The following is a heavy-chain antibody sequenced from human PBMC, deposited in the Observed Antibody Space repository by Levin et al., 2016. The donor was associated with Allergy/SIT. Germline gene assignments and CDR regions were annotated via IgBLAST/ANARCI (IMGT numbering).Heavy chain of an antibody. V-gene: IGHV4-39*01. J-gene: IGHJ5*02. D-gene: IGHD3-10*01. CDR2: IYYRGTS. CDR1: GGSFSSSKYY. Sequence: SETLSLTCTVSGGSFSSSKYYWGWIRQPPGKGLEWIGSIYYRGTSYYNPSLQSRVTISVDTSKNQFSLRLRSVTAADTAVYYCAGRITMARGYLDWFDPWGQGTLVTVSS. CDR3: AGRITMARGYLDWFDP.